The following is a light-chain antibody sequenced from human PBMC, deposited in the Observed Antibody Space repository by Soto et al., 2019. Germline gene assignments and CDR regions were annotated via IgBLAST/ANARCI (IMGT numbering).Light chain of an antibody. J-gene: IGLJ1*01. CDR3: SSYTSSRTLALYV. CDR1: SSDVGGYNY. V-gene: IGLV2-14*01. CDR2: DVS. Sequence: QSVLTQPASVSGSPGQSITISCTGTSSDVGGYNYVSWYQQHPGKAPKLMIYDVSNRPSGVSNRFSGSKSGNTASLTISGLQAEDEADYYCSSYTSSRTLALYVFGTGTKVTVL.